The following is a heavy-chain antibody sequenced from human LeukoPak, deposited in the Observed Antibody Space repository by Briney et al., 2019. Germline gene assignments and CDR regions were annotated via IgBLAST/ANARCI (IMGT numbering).Heavy chain of an antibody. D-gene: IGHD3-22*01. CDR1: GFTFSSYA. V-gene: IGHV3-23*01. CDR3: AKGDYDSSGYYYY. CDR2: ISGSGGST. J-gene: IGHJ4*02. Sequence: PGGSLRLSCAASGFTFSSYAMSWVRQAPGKGLEWVSAISGSGGSTYYADSVKGRFTISRDNSKNTLYLQMNSRRAGDTAVYYCAKGDYDSSGYYYYWGQGTLVTVSS.